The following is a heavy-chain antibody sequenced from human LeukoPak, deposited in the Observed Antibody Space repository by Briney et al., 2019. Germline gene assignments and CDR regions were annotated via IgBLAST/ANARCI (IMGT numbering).Heavy chain of an antibody. D-gene: IGHD5-12*01. J-gene: IGHJ4*02. CDR2: IYYTGST. CDR1: GGSISSRYY. CDR3: ARPMDGSGYDYPVFDS. Sequence: SETLSLTCTVSGGSISSRYYWGWIRQPPGKGLEWIASIYYTGSTFYNPSLESRITISVDTSKNQFSLKLSSVTAADTAVYYCARPMDGSGYDYPVFDSWGPGTLVTVSS. V-gene: IGHV4-39*01.